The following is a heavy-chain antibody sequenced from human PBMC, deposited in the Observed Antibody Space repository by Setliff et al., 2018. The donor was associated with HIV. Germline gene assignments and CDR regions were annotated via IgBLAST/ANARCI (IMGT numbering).Heavy chain of an antibody. CDR2: ISFSGTNM. Sequence: GGSLRLSCAASGFTSSGYEMNWVRQAPGKGLEWVSYISFSGTNMYYADSVKGRFTITRDNAKNSLFLQMDRLRAEDTAVYYCVRYEPDIVGASTNGRTLDYWGQGILVTVSS. D-gene: IGHD1-26*01. V-gene: IGHV3-48*03. J-gene: IGHJ4*02. CDR3: VRYEPDIVGASTNGRTLDY. CDR1: GFTSSGYE.